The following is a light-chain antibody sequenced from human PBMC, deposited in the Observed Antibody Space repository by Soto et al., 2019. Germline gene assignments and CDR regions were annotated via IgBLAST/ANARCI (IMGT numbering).Light chain of an antibody. V-gene: IGKV3-11*01. CDR3: QHRTNWPPT. Sequence: IVFTQSPATLSLSPGERATVSCRASQSVTRYLAWYQQKPGQAPRLLIYDASKRATGISARFSGSGSGTDFTLTISSLEPEDFAVYYCQHRTNWPPTFGQGTKVDIK. CDR2: DAS. J-gene: IGKJ1*01. CDR1: QSVTRY.